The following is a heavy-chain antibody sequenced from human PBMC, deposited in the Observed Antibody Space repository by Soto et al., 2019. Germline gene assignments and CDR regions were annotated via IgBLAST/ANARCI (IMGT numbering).Heavy chain of an antibody. CDR3: ASANWGITVFGVVIYYFDY. CDR2: IYYSGSA. V-gene: IGHV4-31*03. D-gene: IGHD3-3*01. Sequence: QVQLQESGPGLVKPSQTLSLTCTVSGGSISSGGYYWSWIRQHPGKGLEWIGYIYYSGSAYYNPSLKSRVTISVDTSKHQFSLKLSSVTAADTAVYYCASANWGITVFGVVIYYFDYWGQGTLVTVSS. CDR1: GGSISSGGYY. J-gene: IGHJ4*02.